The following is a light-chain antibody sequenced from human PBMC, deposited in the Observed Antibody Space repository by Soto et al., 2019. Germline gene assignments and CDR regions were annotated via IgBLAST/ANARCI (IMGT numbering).Light chain of an antibody. V-gene: IGLV2-8*01. CDR2: EVN. CDR1: SSDVGGYNY. J-gene: IGLJ1*01. Sequence: QSVLTQPPSASGSPGQSVAISCTGTSSDVGGYNYVSWYQQHPGKAPKLMIYEVNKRPSGVPDRFSGSKSGNTASLTVSGLQAEDEADYYCSSYAGSSTYVLGTGVKVTVL. CDR3: SSYAGSSTYV.